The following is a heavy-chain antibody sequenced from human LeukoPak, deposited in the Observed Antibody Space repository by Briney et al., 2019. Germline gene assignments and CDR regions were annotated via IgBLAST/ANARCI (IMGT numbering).Heavy chain of an antibody. J-gene: IGHJ4*02. D-gene: IGHD6-19*01. V-gene: IGHV3-23*01. CDR3: AKCDPSSGWLIDY. Sequence: GGSLRLSCAAPGFTFSSYAMSWVRQAPGKGLEWVSAISGSGGSTCYADSVKGRFTISRDNSKNTLYLQMNSLRAEDTAVYYCAKCDPSSGWLIDYWGQGTLVTVSS. CDR1: GFTFSSYA. CDR2: ISGSGGST.